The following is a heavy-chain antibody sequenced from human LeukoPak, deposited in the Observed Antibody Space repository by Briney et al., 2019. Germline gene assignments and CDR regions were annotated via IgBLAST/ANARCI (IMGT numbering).Heavy chain of an antibody. V-gene: IGHV3-7*01. CDR1: GFTFSSYW. D-gene: IGHD3-10*01. CDR2: IKQDGSEK. Sequence: GGSLRLSCAASGFTFSSYWMSWVRQAPGKGLEWVANIKQDGSEKYYVDSVKGRFTISRDNAKNSLYLQMNSLRAEDTAVYYCARGFGGTRIFWFDPWGQGTLVTVSS. CDR3: ARGFGGTRIFWFDP. J-gene: IGHJ5*02.